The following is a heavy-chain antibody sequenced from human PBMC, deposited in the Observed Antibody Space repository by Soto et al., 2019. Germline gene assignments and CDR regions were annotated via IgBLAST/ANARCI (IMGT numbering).Heavy chain of an antibody. Sequence: EVQLVESGGGLVKPGGSLRLSCAASGFTFSSYSMNWVRQAPGKGLEWVSSVSSTGSFIYYADPVKGRFTISRDNAQSSLSLQMSSLRVEDTAVYYCVRETNPYTDSSHAFDIWGQGTMVTVSS. CDR3: VRETNPYTDSSHAFDI. CDR2: VSSTGSFI. V-gene: IGHV3-21*01. D-gene: IGHD2-2*02. J-gene: IGHJ3*02. CDR1: GFTFSSYS.